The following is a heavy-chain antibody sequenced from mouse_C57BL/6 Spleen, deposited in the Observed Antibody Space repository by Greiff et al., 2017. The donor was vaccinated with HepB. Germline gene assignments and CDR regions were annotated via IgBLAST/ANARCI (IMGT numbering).Heavy chain of an antibody. CDR2: ISSGSSTI. D-gene: IGHD2-5*01. CDR1: GFTFSDYG. CDR3: ASSPLYYSNYDAMDY. V-gene: IGHV5-17*01. Sequence: EVQVVESGGGLVKPGGSLKLSCAASGFTFSDYGMHWVRQAPEKGLEWVAYISSGSSTIYYADTVKGRFTISRDNAKNTLFLQMTSLRSEDTAMYYCASSPLYYSNYDAMDYWGQGTSVTVSS. J-gene: IGHJ4*01.